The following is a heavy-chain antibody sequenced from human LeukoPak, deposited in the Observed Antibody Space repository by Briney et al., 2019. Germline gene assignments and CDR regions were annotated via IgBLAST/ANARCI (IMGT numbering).Heavy chain of an antibody. Sequence: GGSLRLSCAASGFTFTAYLIHWVRQAPGKGLEWVAVMSSGGNAMFYADSVKGRFTISRDNSKNTLYLQMNSLRAEDTAVYYCVRESEYYFDHSASFDYWGQGTLVTVSS. CDR3: VRESEYYFDHSASFDY. J-gene: IGHJ4*02. D-gene: IGHD3-22*01. V-gene: IGHV3-30-3*01. CDR1: GFTFTAYL. CDR2: MSSGGNAM.